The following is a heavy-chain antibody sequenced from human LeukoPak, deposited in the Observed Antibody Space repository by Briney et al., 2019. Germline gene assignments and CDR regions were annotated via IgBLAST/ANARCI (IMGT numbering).Heavy chain of an antibody. CDR2: VQQEGSEK. Sequence: GGSLRLSCAASGFTFNSYWMSWVRQAPGKGLEWVANVQQEGSEKYYLDSVKGRFTISRDNAKNPVYLQMNSLRAEDTATYYCATTLNVATAGYFWGQGTVVTVSS. CDR3: ATTLNVATAGYF. J-gene: IGHJ4*02. V-gene: IGHV3-7*01. CDR1: GFTFNSYW. D-gene: IGHD6-13*01.